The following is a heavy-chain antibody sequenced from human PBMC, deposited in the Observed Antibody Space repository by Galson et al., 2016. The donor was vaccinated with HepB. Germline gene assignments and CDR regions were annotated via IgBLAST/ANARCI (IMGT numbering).Heavy chain of an antibody. V-gene: IGHV3-53*01. D-gene: IGHD3-10*01. CDR3: ARGPGYYSASGRPWDYNPMDV. CDR2: IYTAGNT. J-gene: IGHJ6*02. Sequence: SLRLSCAASGFSVSTNYMSWVRQAPGKGLEWVSIIYTAGNTYYADSVKGRFTISRDNAQNTLYLQMTSLTGEDTSVYYCARGPGYYSASGRPWDYNPMDVWGRGTTVIVSS. CDR1: GFSVSTNY.